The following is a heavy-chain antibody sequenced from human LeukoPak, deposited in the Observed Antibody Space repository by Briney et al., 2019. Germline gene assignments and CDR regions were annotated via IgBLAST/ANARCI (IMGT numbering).Heavy chain of an antibody. D-gene: IGHD1-26*01. Sequence: PGGSLRLSCAASGFTFSSYGMHWVRQAPGKGLEWVAFIRYDGSNKYYADSVKGRFTISRDNSKNTLYLQMNSLRAEDTAVYYCAKDGVSHWELLYYFDYWGQGTLVTVSS. CDR3: AKDGVSHWELLYYFDY. J-gene: IGHJ4*02. CDR2: IRYDGSNK. CDR1: GFTFSSYG. V-gene: IGHV3-30*02.